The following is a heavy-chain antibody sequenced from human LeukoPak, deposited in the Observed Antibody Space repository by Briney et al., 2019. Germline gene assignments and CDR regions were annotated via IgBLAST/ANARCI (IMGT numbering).Heavy chain of an antibody. Sequence: GASVKVSCKASGYTFTSYYMHWVRQAPGQGLERMGIINPSGGSTSYAQKFQGRVTMTRDTSTSTVYMELSSLRSEDTAVYYCARGASYDFWSGPSSSHFDYWGQGTLVTVSS. V-gene: IGHV1-46*01. D-gene: IGHD3-3*01. CDR3: ARGASYDFWSGPSSSHFDY. CDR1: GYTFTSYY. J-gene: IGHJ4*02. CDR2: INPSGGST.